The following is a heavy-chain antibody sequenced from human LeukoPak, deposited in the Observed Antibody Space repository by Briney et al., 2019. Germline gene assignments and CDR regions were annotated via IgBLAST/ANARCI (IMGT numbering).Heavy chain of an antibody. CDR1: GYTFTRYY. Sequence: ASVKVSCKASGYTFTRYYMHWVRQAPGQGLEWMGWINPNSGGTNYAQKFQGRVTMTRDTSISTAYMELSRLRSDDTAVYYCARGIRYCGGDCYSFDTGIDYWGQGTLVTVSS. J-gene: IGHJ4*02. CDR2: INPNSGGT. D-gene: IGHD2-21*02. V-gene: IGHV1-2*02. CDR3: ARGIRYCGGDCYSFDTGIDY.